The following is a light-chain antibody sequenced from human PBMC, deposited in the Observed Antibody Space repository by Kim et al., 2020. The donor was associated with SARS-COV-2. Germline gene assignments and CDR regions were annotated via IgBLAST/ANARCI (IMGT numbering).Light chain of an antibody. CDR3: CSYAGSSTFV. CDR1: SSDVGSYNL. Sequence: GQSITISCTGTSSDVGSYNLVSWYQQHPGKAPKLMIYEVSKRPSGVSNRFSGSKSGNTASLTVSGLQAEDEADYYCCSYAGSSTFVFGTGTKVTVL. J-gene: IGLJ1*01. V-gene: IGLV2-23*02. CDR2: EVS.